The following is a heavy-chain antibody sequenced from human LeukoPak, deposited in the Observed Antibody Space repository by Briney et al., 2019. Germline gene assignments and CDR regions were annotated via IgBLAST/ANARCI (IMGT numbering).Heavy chain of an antibody. D-gene: IGHD3-9*01. V-gene: IGHV3-30*18. CDR1: GFTFSSYG. CDR2: ISYDGSNK. CDR3: AKDRYYDILTGNEDY. J-gene: IGHJ4*02. Sequence: QSGGSLRLSCAASGFTFSSYGMHWVRQAPGKGLEWVAVISYDGSNKYYADSVKGRFTISRDNSKNTLYLQMNSLRAEDTAVYYCAKDRYYDILTGNEDYWGQGTLVTVSS.